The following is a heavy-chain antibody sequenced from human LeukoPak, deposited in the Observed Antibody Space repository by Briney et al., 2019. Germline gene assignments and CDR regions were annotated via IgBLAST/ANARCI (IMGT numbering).Heavy chain of an antibody. V-gene: IGHV4-59*01. J-gene: IGHJ6*03. D-gene: IGHD3-3*01. Sequence: SENLSLTCTVSGGSISSYYWSWIRQPPGKGLEWIGYIYYSGSTNYNPSLKSRVTISVDTSKNQFSLKLSSVTAADTAVYYCARVGFWSDGYYYMDVWGKGTTVTVSS. CDR1: GGSISSYY. CDR3: ARVGFWSDGYYYMDV. CDR2: IYYSGST.